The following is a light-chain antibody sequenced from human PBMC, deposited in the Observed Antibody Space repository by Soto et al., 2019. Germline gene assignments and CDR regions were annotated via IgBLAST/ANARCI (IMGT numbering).Light chain of an antibody. J-gene: IGKJ2*01. CDR2: AAS. Sequence: EIVLTQSPGTLSLSPGERATLSCRTSESVTSTDLAWYQQKPGQPPRLLIYAASSRATGIPDRFSGSGSGTDFTLTISSLETEDCAVDFCQLFGSSPRYTFGRGTKLEIK. CDR1: ESVTSTD. V-gene: IGKV3-20*01. CDR3: QLFGSSPRYT.